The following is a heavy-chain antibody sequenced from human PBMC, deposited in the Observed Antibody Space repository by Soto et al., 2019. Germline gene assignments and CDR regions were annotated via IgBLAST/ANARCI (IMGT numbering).Heavy chain of an antibody. J-gene: IGHJ4*02. Sequence: KSSETLSLTCTVSSGSISSYYWSWIRQPPGKGLEWIGYIYYSGSTNYNPSLKSRVTISVDTSKNQFSLKLSSVTAADTAVYYCARTTKDDYYGSGSPTFSFDYWGQGTLVTVSS. V-gene: IGHV4-59*01. D-gene: IGHD3-10*01. CDR2: IYYSGST. CDR3: ARTTKDDYYGSGSPTFSFDY. CDR1: SGSISSYY.